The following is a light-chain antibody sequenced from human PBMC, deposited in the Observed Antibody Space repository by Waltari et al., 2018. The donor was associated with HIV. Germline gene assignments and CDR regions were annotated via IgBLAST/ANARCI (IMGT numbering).Light chain of an antibody. Sequence: QSVLTQPPSTSGTPGQTVTISCSGSTSNIGSNFVYWYQQLPGTAPTLLIYGDDQRPSGVPDQFSVSKSGTSASLAISGLLSEDEAEYYCATWDDSLSGVLFGGGTKLTVL. J-gene: IGLJ3*02. CDR3: ATWDDSLSGVL. CDR1: TSNIGSNF. V-gene: IGLV1-47*01. CDR2: GDD.